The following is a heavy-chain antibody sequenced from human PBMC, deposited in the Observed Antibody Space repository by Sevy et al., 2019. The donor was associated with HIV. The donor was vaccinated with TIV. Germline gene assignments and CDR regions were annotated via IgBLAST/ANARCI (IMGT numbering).Heavy chain of an antibody. CDR2: IRFEGSNR. Sequence: GGSLRLSCVTSGFSFSDYGMHWVRQAPGKGLEWVTFIRFEGSNRNYADPVKGRFTISRDNSKNTLYLEMNNLRTDDTAVYYCVKAMSQARITTGIGGLFFAVADYYEMDVWGQGTTVTVSS. CDR3: VKAMSQARITTGIGGLFFAVADYYEMDV. D-gene: IGHD1-20*01. CDR1: GFSFSDYG. V-gene: IGHV3-30*02. J-gene: IGHJ6*02.